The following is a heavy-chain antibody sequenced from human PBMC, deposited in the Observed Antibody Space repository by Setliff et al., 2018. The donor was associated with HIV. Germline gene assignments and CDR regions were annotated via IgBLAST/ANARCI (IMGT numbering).Heavy chain of an antibody. CDR3: ATQRDIVMVPGQGGFDI. Sequence: ASVKVSCKASTYTFSSYVINWVRQAPGQGLEWMGRISVYNGNTIYAQKLQGRVIMTTDPSTSTAYMELRSLRSDDTAMYYCATQRDIVMVPGQGGFDIWAQGTMVTVSS. CDR2: ISVYNGNT. J-gene: IGHJ3*02. D-gene: IGHD2-2*01. V-gene: IGHV1-18*01. CDR1: TYTFSSYV.